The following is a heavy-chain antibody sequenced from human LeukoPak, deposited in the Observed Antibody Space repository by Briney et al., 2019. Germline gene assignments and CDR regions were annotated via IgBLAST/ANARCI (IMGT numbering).Heavy chain of an antibody. J-gene: IGHJ4*02. D-gene: IGHD1-26*01. Sequence: RESLKISFKGSGSGYSFANFWIGWVRRMPGKGLEWMGIIYPGDSDTRYSPSFEGQVTISVDKSVNTAYLQWSSLRASDTAIYFCARRSGSYFNFWGRGTQVIVSS. V-gene: IGHV5-51*01. CDR1: GYSFANFW. CDR2: IYPGDSDT. CDR3: ARRSGSYFNF.